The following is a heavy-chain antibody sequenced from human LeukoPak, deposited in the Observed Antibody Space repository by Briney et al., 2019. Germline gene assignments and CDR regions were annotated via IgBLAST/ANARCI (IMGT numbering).Heavy chain of an antibody. CDR1: GFTFSSYS. V-gene: IGHV3-48*01. CDR2: ISSSSSTI. D-gene: IGHD2-15*01. CDR3: ARARGRGGVLPRGYFDS. J-gene: IGHJ4*02. Sequence: PGGSLRLSCAASGFTFSSYSMNWVRQAPGKGLEWVSYISSSSSTIYYADSVKGRFTISRDNAKNSLFLQMNNLRVEDTAVYYCARARGRGGVLPRGYFDSWGQGTLVTVSS.